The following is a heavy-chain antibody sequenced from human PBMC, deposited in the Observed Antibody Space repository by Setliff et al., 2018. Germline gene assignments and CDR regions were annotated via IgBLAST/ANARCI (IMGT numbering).Heavy chain of an antibody. Sequence: ASVKVSCKASGYTFTRYAMNWVRQAPGQGLEWMGWIDTNTGNPTYAQDFTGRFVFSLDTSVSTAYLQISSLKAEDTAVYYCARDNWVDSVMVTEKGEFWGQGTLVTVSS. CDR2: IDTNTGNP. V-gene: IGHV7-4-1*02. J-gene: IGHJ4*02. D-gene: IGHD5-18*01. CDR1: GYTFTRYA. CDR3: ARDNWVDSVMVTEKGEF.